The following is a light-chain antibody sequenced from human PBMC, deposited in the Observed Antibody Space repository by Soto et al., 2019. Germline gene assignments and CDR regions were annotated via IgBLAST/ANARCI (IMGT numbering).Light chain of an antibody. Sequence: QSALTQPPSASGSPGQSVTISCTGTSSDVGGYNYVSWYQQHPGKAPKLMISAVSKRPSGVPDRFSGSKSGNTASLTVSGLQAEYETDYYCRSFAGNNNLVFGGGTKLTVL. J-gene: IGLJ2*01. CDR1: SSDVGGYNY. V-gene: IGLV2-8*01. CDR2: AVS. CDR3: RSFAGNNNLV.